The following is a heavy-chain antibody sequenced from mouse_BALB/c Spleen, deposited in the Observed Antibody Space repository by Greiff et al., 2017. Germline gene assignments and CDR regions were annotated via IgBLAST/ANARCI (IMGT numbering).Heavy chain of an antibody. Sequence: VKLMESGPGLVAPSQSLSITCTVSGFSLTSYGVHWVRQPPGKGLEWLGVIWTGGGTNYNSAFMSRLSISKDNSKSQVFLKMNSLQTDDTAIYYCVRGRGNYYFDYWGQGTTLTVSS. CDR3: VRGRGNYYFDY. CDR1: GFSLTSYG. J-gene: IGHJ2*01. D-gene: IGHD2-1*01. V-gene: IGHV2-9*02. CDR2: IWTGGGT.